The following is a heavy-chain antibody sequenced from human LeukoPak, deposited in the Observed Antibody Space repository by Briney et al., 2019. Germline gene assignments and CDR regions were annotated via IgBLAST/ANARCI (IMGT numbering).Heavy chain of an antibody. Sequence: PGGSLRLSCAASGFTFSSYAMHWVRQAPGKGLEWVSAISGSGGSTYYADSVKGRFTISRDNSKNTLYLQMNSLRAEDTAVYYCAKGGKSITIFGVVTLFDYWGQGTLATVSS. CDR2: ISGSGGST. J-gene: IGHJ4*02. V-gene: IGHV3-23*01. D-gene: IGHD3-3*01. CDR3: AKGGKSITIFGVVTLFDY. CDR1: GFTFSSYA.